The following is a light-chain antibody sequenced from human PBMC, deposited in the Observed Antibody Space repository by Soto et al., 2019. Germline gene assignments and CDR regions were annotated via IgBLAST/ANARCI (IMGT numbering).Light chain of an antibody. J-gene: IGLJ2*01. CDR1: TNDIGGYNL. CDR3: CSFAGGATFV. CDR2: EAN. Sequence: QAVVTQPASVSGSPGQSITISCTGTTNDIGGYNLVSWYQQHPGKAPKLMIYEANKRPSGVSDRFSGSKSGNTASLTISPLQSEDEADYSCCSFAGGATFVFGGGTKLTVL. V-gene: IGLV2-23*02.